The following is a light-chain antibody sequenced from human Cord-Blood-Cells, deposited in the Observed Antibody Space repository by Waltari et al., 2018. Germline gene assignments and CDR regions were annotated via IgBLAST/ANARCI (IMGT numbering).Light chain of an antibody. V-gene: IGKV3-15*01. Sequence: EIVMTQSPATLSVSPGERATLSCRASQSVSSNLAWYQQKPGQAPRLRIYGASTRATGIPDRFSGSGSGTEFTLTISSLQSEDFAVYYCQQYNNWPPLTFGGGTKVEIK. CDR3: QQYNNWPPLT. CDR2: GAS. J-gene: IGKJ4*01. CDR1: QSVSSN.